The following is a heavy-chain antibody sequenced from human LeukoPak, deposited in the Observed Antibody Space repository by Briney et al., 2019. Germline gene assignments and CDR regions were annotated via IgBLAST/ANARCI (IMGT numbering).Heavy chain of an antibody. D-gene: IGHD1-26*01. V-gene: IGHV3-23*01. J-gene: IGHJ4*02. CDR3: VKFVGAKGY. CDR1: GFMFSKYA. CDR2: ITNTGGP. Sequence: GGSLRLSCAASGFMFSKYAMSWVRQAPGKGLEWVSGITNTGGPSSADSVKGRFTISRDNSKNTLYLQMNSLKAEGTAVYYCVKFVGAKGYWGQGTLVTVSS.